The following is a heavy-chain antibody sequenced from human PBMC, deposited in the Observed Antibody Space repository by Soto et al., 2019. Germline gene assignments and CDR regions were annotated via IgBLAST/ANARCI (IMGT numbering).Heavy chain of an antibody. CDR3: ATGACEYSSSSDAFYI. J-gene: IGHJ3*02. Sequence: GESLKISCKGSGYSFTSYWIGWVRQMPGKGLEWMGIIYPGDSDTRYSPSFQGQVTISADKSISTAYLQWSSLKASDTAMYHCATGACEYSSSSDAFYIWGQGTMVTVSS. V-gene: IGHV5-51*01. CDR2: IYPGDSDT. D-gene: IGHD6-6*01. CDR1: GYSFTSYW.